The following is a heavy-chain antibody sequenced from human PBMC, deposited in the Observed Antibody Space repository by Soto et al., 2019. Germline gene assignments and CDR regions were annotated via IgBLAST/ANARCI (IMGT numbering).Heavy chain of an antibody. CDR1: GFTVSSNY. J-gene: IGHJ3*02. Sequence: GGSLRLSCAASGFTVSSNYMSWVRQAPGKGLEWVSVIYSGGSTYYADSVKGRFTISRDNSKNTLYLQMNSLRAEDTAVYYCARVIAVAEDAFDIWGQGTMVTVSS. CDR3: ARVIAVAEDAFDI. CDR2: IYSGGST. D-gene: IGHD6-19*01. V-gene: IGHV3-66*01.